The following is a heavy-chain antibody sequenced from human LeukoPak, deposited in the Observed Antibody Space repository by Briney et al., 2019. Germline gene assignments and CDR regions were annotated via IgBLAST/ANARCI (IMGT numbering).Heavy chain of an antibody. J-gene: IGHJ6*03. CDR1: GYTFTSYV. V-gene: IGHV1-69*06. Sequence: ASVKVSCKASGYTFTSYVMNWVRQAPGQGLEWMGGIIPSFGTANYAQKCQGRVTITAYSSTSTAYMELSSLRSEATAVYYCPRARGRFCSSTSCHSGVIYYYYMDVWGKGPTVTVSS. D-gene: IGHD2-2*01. CDR2: IIPSFGTA. CDR3: PRARGRFCSSTSCHSGVIYYYYMDV.